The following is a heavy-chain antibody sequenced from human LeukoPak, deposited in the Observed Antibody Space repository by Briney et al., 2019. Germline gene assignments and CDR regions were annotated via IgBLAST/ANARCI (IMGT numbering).Heavy chain of an antibody. D-gene: IGHD1-26*01. Sequence: GASVKVSCKASGYTFTGYYMHWVRQAPGQGLEWMGRLNPNSGGTNYAQKFQGRVTMTRDTSISTAYMELSRLRSDDTAVYYCARTVGGRYFDYWGQGTLVTVSS. CDR3: ARTVGGRYFDY. CDR1: GYTFTGYY. CDR2: LNPNSGGT. J-gene: IGHJ4*02. V-gene: IGHV1-2*06.